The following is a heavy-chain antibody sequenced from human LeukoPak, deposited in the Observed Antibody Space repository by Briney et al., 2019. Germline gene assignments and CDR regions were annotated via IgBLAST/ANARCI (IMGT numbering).Heavy chain of an antibody. J-gene: IGHJ4*02. Sequence: ASVKVSCKASGYTFDIYAINWVRQAPGQGLEWVGRINTNTGNPTYAQGFTGRFVFSLDTSVRTAHLQINNLKAEDTGVYYCARGDLAAGPDYWGQGTLVTVSS. CDR1: GYTFDIYA. CDR2: INTNTGNP. D-gene: IGHD6-13*01. CDR3: ARGDLAAGPDY. V-gene: IGHV7-4-1*02.